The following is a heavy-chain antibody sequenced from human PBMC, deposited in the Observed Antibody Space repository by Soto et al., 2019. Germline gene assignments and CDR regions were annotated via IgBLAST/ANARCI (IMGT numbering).Heavy chain of an antibody. CDR3: AREGGYCSSTSCYI. CDR2: IYYSGST. Sequence: SETLSLTCTVSGCSISSCSYYWGWIRQPPGKGLEWIGSIYYSGSTYYNPSLNSRVTISVDTSKNQFSLKLSSVTAADTAVYYCAREGGYCSSTSCYIWGQGTLVTVSS. D-gene: IGHD2-2*02. V-gene: IGHV4-39*02. CDR1: GCSISSCSYY. J-gene: IGHJ4*02.